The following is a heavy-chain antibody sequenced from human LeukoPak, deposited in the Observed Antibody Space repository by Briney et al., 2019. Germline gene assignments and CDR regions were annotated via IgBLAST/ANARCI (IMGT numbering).Heavy chain of an antibody. V-gene: IGHV3-53*01. CDR2: IFSNGVT. CDR3: ARDQMNY. Sequence: TGGSLRLSCPASELTVCRNAIVWHRQAPGKGLEWVSLIFSNGVTHYADSVKGRFTISRDTSKNTVSLQMNSLSVAHTAIYYCARDQMNYWGQGTLVTVSS. CDR1: ELTVCRNA. J-gene: IGHJ4*02. D-gene: IGHD5-24*01.